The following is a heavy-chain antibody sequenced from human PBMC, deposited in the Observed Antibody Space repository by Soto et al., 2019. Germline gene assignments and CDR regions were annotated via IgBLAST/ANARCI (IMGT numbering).Heavy chain of an antibody. CDR2: ISWDGGST. J-gene: IGHJ4*02. D-gene: IGHD3-16*01. CDR1: GFTFDDYA. CDR3: AKGPKRLMITFFDY. Sequence: EVQLVESGGVVVQPGGSLRLSCAASGFTFDDYAMHWVRHGPGKGLEWVSLISWDGGSTYYADSVKGRFTISRDNSKNSLYLQMNSLRADDTALYYCAKGPKRLMITFFDYWGQGTLVTVSS. V-gene: IGHV3-43D*04.